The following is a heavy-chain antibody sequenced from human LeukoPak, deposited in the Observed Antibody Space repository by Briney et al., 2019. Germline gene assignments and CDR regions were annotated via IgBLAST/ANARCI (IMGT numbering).Heavy chain of an antibody. V-gene: IGHV4-34*01. Sequence: PSETLSLTCAVYGGSFSGYYWSWIRQPPAKGLEWIGEINHSGSTNYNPSLKSRGTISVDTSKNQFSLKLSSVTAADTAVYYCARGRGRRWFDPWGQGTLVTVSS. CDR3: ARGRGRRWFDP. J-gene: IGHJ5*02. CDR1: GGSFSGYY. D-gene: IGHD2-15*01. CDR2: INHSGST.